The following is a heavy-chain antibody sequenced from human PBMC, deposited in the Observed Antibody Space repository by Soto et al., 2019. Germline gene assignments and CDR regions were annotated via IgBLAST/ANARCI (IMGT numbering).Heavy chain of an antibody. V-gene: IGHV1-69*06. CDR2: IIPIFGTA. Sequence: QVQLVQSGAEVKKPGSSVKVSCKASGGTFSSYAISWVRQAPGQGLEWMGGIIPIFGTANYAQKFQGRVTITADKSTSTAYMELSSLRSEDTAVYYCARRGGYGSGSYYNAGILDYWGQGTLVTVSS. CDR3: ARRGGYGSGSYYNAGILDY. D-gene: IGHD3-10*01. J-gene: IGHJ4*02. CDR1: GGTFSSYA.